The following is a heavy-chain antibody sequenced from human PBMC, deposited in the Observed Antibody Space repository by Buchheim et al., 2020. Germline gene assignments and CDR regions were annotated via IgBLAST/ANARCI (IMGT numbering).Heavy chain of an antibody. J-gene: IGHJ4*02. CDR1: GFTFSSYV. CDR2: ISYDGSNK. Sequence: QVQLVESGGGVVQPGRSLRLSCAASGFTFSSYVMHWVRQAPGKGLEWVAFISYDGSNKYYADSVKGRFTISRDNSKNTLYLKMNSPRAEDTAVYYCAKEFTLPGQQLGRSFPHDYGGQGTL. V-gene: IGHV3-30*18. D-gene: IGHD6-13*01. CDR3: AKEFTLPGQQLGRSFPHDY.